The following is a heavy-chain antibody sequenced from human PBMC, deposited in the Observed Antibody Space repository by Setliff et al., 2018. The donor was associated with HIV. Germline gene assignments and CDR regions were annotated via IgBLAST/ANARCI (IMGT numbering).Heavy chain of an antibody. Sequence: SETLSLTCAVYNGSFSGYYWTWIRQPPGKGLEWIGEINHSGSTNYSPSLKSRVTISVDASRNQFSLRLSSVTAADTAVYYCAAWGRYDAFDIRGQGTMVTVSS. J-gene: IGHJ3*02. D-gene: IGHD3-16*01. CDR2: INHSGST. CDR1: NGSFSGYY. V-gene: IGHV4-34*01. CDR3: AAWGRYDAFDI.